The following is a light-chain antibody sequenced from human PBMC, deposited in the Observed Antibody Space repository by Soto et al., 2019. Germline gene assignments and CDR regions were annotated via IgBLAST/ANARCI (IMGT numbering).Light chain of an antibody. J-gene: IGKJ1*01. V-gene: IGKV1-5*01. CDR2: DAS. Sequence: DIQMTQSPSTLSASVGDRVTITCRASQSISNRLAWYHQKPGKTPNLLIYDASNLGSGVPSRFSGSGSVTEFPLTISSLQPDDFATYYCQQYDPYSTFGQGTKVEIK. CDR1: QSISNR. CDR3: QQYDPYST.